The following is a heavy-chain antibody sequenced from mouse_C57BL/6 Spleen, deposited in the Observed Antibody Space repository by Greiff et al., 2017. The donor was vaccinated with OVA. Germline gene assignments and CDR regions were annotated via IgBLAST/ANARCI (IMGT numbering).Heavy chain of an antibody. D-gene: IGHD1-1*01. V-gene: IGHV1-69*01. CDR2: IDPSDSYT. CDR3: ARPSYGSSSYWYFDV. CDR1: GYTFTSYW. Sequence: QVQLQQSGAELVMPGASVKLSCKASGYTFTSYWMHWVKQRPGQGLEWIGEIDPSDSYTNYNQKFKGKSTLTVDKSSSTAYMQLSSLTSEDSAVYYCARPSYGSSSYWYFDVWGTGTTVTVSS. J-gene: IGHJ1*03.